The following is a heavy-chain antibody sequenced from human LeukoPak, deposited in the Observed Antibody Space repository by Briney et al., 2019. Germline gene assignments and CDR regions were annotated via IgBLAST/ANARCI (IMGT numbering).Heavy chain of an antibody. Sequence: ASVKVSCKASGYTFTSYGISWVRQAPGQGLEWMGWISAYNGNTNYAQKLQGRVTMTTDTSTSTAYMELRSLRSDDTAVYYCARDLLPAYSSGYYDYWGQGTLVTVSS. J-gene: IGHJ4*02. CDR1: GYTFTSYG. CDR2: ISAYNGNT. V-gene: IGHV1-18*01. D-gene: IGHD3-22*01. CDR3: ARDLLPAYSSGYYDY.